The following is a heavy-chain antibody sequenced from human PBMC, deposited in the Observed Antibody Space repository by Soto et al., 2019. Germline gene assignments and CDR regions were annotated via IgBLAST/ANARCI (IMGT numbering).Heavy chain of an antibody. CDR3: ARSSMFRGVIKGILFDY. CDR2: IYYSGST. D-gene: IGHD3-10*01. CDR1: GGSISSSSYY. J-gene: IGHJ4*02. Sequence: SENLSLTCTVSGGSISSSSYYWGWIRQPPGKGLEWIGSIYYSGSTYYNPSLKSRVTISVDTSKNQFSLKLSSVTAADTAVYYCARSSMFRGVIKGILFDYWCQGTLLTVFS. V-gene: IGHV4-39*01.